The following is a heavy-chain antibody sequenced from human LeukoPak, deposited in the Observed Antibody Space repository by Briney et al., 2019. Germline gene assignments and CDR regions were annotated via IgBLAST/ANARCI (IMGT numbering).Heavy chain of an antibody. CDR1: GYTFTSYA. V-gene: IGHV1-3*01. Sequence: ASVKVSCKASGYTFTSYAMHWVRQAPGQRLEWMGWINAGNGNTKYSQKFQGRVTITRDTSASTAYMELSSLRSEDTAVYYCARDQCTNGLCYMGTLDYWGQGTLVTVSS. CDR2: INAGNGNT. D-gene: IGHD2-8*01. J-gene: IGHJ4*02. CDR3: ARDQCTNGLCYMGTLDY.